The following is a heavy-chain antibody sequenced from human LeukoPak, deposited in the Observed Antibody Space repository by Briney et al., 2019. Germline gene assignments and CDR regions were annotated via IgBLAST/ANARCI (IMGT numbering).Heavy chain of an antibody. V-gene: IGHV3-7*03. J-gene: IGHJ3*02. D-gene: IGHD3-3*01. CDR3: ARASTSRYYDFWSGFYDAFDI. CDR1: GFTFSSYW. CDR2: IKQDGSEK. Sequence: PGGSLRLSCAASGFTFSSYWMSWVRQAPGKGLEWVANIKQDGSEKYYVDSVKGRFTISRDNAKNSLYLQMNSLRAEDTAVYYCARASTSRYYDFWSGFYDAFDIWGQGTMVTVSS.